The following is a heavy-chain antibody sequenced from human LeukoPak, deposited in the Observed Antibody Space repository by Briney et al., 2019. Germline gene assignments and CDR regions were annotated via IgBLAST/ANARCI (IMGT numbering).Heavy chain of an antibody. CDR1: GFTFSSYA. V-gene: IGHV3-23*01. CDR3: AKGECSSTSCYVLGDY. Sequence: GGSLRLSGAASGFTFSSYAMSWVRQAPGKGLEWVAAISGSGGSTYYADSVKGRFTISRDNSKNRLYLQMNSLRAEDTAVYYCAKGECSSTSCYVLGDYWGQGTLVTVSS. J-gene: IGHJ4*02. D-gene: IGHD2-2*01. CDR2: ISGSGGST.